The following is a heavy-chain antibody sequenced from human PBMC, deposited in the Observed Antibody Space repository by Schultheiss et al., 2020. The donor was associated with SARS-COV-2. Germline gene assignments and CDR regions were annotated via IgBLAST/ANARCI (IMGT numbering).Heavy chain of an antibody. CDR3: ARGELPHIVVVMAFDY. J-gene: IGHJ4*02. D-gene: IGHD2-21*01. V-gene: IGHV3-33*01. Sequence: GGSLRLSCAASGFTFSSYGMHWVRQAPGKGLEWVAVIWYDGSNKYYADSVKGRFTISRDNAKNSLYLQMNSLRAEDTAVYYCARGELPHIVVVMAFDYWGQGTLVTVSS. CDR2: IWYDGSNK. CDR1: GFTFSSYG.